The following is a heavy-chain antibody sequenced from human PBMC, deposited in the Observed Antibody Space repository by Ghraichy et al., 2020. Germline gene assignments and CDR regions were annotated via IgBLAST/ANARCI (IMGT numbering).Heavy chain of an antibody. V-gene: IGHV3-48*02. Sequence: GDLNISCAASGFTFSNYNMYWVRQAPGKGLEWVSYISSGSSTIYYADSVRGRFTISRDNAKNSLYLQMNNLRDEDTAVYYCATVAYSSSWVFDYWGQGTLVTVSS. CDR2: ISSGSSTI. D-gene: IGHD6-13*01. J-gene: IGHJ4*02. CDR1: GFTFSNYN. CDR3: ATVAYSSSWVFDY.